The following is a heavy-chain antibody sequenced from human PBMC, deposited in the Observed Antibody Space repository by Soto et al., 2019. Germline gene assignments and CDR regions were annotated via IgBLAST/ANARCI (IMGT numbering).Heavy chain of an antibody. Sequence: EVQLVESGGGLVKPGGSLRLSCAASGFIFSSYTMNWVRQAPGKGLEWVSSISASSTYIYYADSLKGRFTISRDNAYNPLYLQMNSLRAEDTAVYYFARGWLRDPWMYWGQGTLVTVSS. CDR1: GFIFSSYT. J-gene: IGHJ4*02. V-gene: IGHV3-21*01. CDR3: ARGWLRDPWMY. D-gene: IGHD5-12*01. CDR2: ISASSTYI.